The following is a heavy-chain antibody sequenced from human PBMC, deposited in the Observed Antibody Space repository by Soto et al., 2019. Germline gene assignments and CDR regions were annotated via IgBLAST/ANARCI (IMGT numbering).Heavy chain of an antibody. CDR3: VRSKGGYSYGTPFDY. Sequence: EVQLEESGGALVQPGRSLRLYCAASGFTFDEYAMYWVRQVLGKGLEWVSSISWNSGNMGYADSVKGRFTTSRDNAENSLYLQMNSLRPEDTALYYCVRSKGGYSYGTPFDYWGQGTLVTVSS. D-gene: IGHD5-18*01. J-gene: IGHJ4*02. CDR1: GFTFDEYA. CDR2: ISWNSGNM. V-gene: IGHV3-9*01.